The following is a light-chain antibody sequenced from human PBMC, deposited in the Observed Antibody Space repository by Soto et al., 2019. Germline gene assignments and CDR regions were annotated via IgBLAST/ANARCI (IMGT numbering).Light chain of an antibody. CDR1: SSNIGAGYD. CDR3: QSYDSSLSGLYV. CDR2: GNN. Sequence: QSVLTQPPSVSGAAGQRVTISCTGSSSNIGAGYDVHWYQQLPGTAPKLLIYGNNNRPSGVPDRFSGSKSATSASLAITGLQAEDEAEYYCQSYDSSLSGLYVFGTGTKVTVL. V-gene: IGLV1-40*01. J-gene: IGLJ1*01.